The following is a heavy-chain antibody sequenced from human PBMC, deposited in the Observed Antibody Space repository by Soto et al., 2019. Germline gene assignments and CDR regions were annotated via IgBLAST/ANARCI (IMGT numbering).Heavy chain of an antibody. CDR1: GGSISSSSYY. CDR2: IYYSGST. CDR3: ARLQAAAGDNDLTFDY. V-gene: IGHV4-39*07. D-gene: IGHD6-13*01. Sequence: PSETLSLTCTVSGGSISSSSYYWGWIRQPPGKGLEWIGSIYYSGSTNYSPSFQGHVTISADKSISTAYLQWSSLKASDTAMYYCARLQAAAGDNDLTFDYWGQGTLVTVSS. J-gene: IGHJ4*02.